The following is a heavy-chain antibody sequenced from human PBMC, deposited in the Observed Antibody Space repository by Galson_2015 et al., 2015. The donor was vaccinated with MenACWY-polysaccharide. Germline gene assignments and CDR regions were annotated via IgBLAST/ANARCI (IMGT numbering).Heavy chain of an antibody. J-gene: IGHJ5*02. CDR2: IRSSGANT. CDR3: AKDSTDFWSVAGRFDH. D-gene: IGHD3-3*01. V-gene: IGHV3-23*01. CDR1: GFTFSNAW. Sequence: SLRLSCAASGFTFSNAWMSWVRQAPGKGLEWVSAIRSSGANTYYADSVKGRFTISRDNSKNTLYLQMNSLRAEDTAVYYCAKDSTDFWSVAGRFDHWGQGTLVTVSS.